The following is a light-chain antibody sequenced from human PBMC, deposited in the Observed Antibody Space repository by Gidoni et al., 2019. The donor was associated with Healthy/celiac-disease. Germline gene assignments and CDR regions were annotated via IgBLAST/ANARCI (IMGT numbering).Light chain of an antibody. J-gene: IGKJ1*01. Sequence: ATPHSPATLSVSLGERATLSCSASQSVSSNLAWYQQKPGQAPRLLIYGASTRATGIPARFSGSGSGTEFTLTISSLESEDFAVYYCQQYNNWPRTFGQGTKVEIK. CDR3: QQYNNWPRT. CDR1: QSVSSN. V-gene: IGKV3-15*01. CDR2: GAS.